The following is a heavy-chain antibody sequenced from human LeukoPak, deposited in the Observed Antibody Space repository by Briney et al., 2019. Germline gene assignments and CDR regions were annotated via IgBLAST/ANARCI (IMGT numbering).Heavy chain of an antibody. V-gene: IGHV3-23*01. J-gene: IGHJ4*02. CDR1: GFPFRSYA. D-gene: IGHD1-1*01. CDR3: AKVDYWSPETYFDS. CDR2: ITDDEDT. Sequence: PGGSLRLSCVASGFPFRSYAMTWVRQTPGKGVESVSVITDDEDTYYADSVKGRFTISRDNSQNTVFLQMNSLRVEDTAVYYCAKVDYWSPETYFDSWGQGTLVTVSS.